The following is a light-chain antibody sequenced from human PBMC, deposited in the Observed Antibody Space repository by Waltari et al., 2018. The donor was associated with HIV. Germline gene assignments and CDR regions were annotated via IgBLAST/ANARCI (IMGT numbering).Light chain of an antibody. CDR1: QSIGNW. CDR2: KAS. Sequence: DIQMTQSPSTLSASVGDSVTITCRASQSIGNWLAWYQQKPGRAPKVLIYKASSLQSGVPSRFSGRGSETEFTLTISSLQPDDFATYYCQQISSASRTFGGGTKVEIK. V-gene: IGKV1-5*03. J-gene: IGKJ4*01. CDR3: QQISSASRT.